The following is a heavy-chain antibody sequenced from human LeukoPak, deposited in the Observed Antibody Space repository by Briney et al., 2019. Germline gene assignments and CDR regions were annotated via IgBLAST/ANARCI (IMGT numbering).Heavy chain of an antibody. J-gene: IGHJ4*02. D-gene: IGHD4-23*01. Sequence: GGSLRLSCTVSGFTVSSNSMSWVRQAPGKGLEWVSFIYSDNTHYSDSVKGRFTISRDNSKNTLYLQMNSLRAEDTAVYYCARVNHDYGGNPSDYWGQGTLVTVSS. V-gene: IGHV3-66*03. CDR1: GFTVSSNS. CDR2: IYSDNT. CDR3: ARVNHDYGGNPSDY.